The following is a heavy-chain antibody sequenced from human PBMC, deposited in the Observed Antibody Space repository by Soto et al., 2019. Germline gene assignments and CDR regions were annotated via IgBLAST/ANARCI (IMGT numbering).Heavy chain of an antibody. D-gene: IGHD4-4*01. CDR2: INHSGST. Sequence: SETLSLTCAVYGGSCSGYYWSWIRQPPGKGLEWIGEINHSGSTNYNPSLKSRVTISVDTSKNQFSLKLSSVTAADTAVYYCARSMTTDFHYYYMDVWGKGTTVTVSS. CDR1: GGSCSGYY. J-gene: IGHJ6*03. V-gene: IGHV4-34*01. CDR3: ARSMTTDFHYYYMDV.